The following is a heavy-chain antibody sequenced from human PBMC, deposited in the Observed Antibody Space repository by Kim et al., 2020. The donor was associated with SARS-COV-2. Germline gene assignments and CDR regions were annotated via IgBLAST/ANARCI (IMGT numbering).Heavy chain of an antibody. CDR3: ARGSPYYYGSGYSPYYYYYGMDV. J-gene: IGHJ6*02. D-gene: IGHD3-10*01. CDR1: GFTFSSYG. CDR2: IWYDGSNK. V-gene: IGHV3-33*01. Sequence: GGSLRLSCAASGFTFSSYGMHWVRQAPGKGLEWVAVIWYDGSNKYYADSVKGRFTISRDNSKNTLYLQMNSLRAEDTAVYYCARGSPYYYGSGYSPYYYYYGMDVWGQGTTVTVSS.